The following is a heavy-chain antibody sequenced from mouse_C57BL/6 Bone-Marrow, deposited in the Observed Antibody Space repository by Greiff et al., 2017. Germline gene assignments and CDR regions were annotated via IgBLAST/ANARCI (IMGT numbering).Heavy chain of an antibody. V-gene: IGHV1-69*01. Sequence: QVQLQQPGAEPVMPGASVKLSCKASGYTFTSYWMHWVKQRPGQGFEWIGEIDPSDSYTNYNQKFKGKSTLTVDKSTSTAYMQLSRLTSEDSAVYYCTRGELLPESYWGQGTTLTVSS. D-gene: IGHD1-1*01. J-gene: IGHJ2*01. CDR1: GYTFTSYW. CDR3: TRGELLPESY. CDR2: IDPSDSYT.